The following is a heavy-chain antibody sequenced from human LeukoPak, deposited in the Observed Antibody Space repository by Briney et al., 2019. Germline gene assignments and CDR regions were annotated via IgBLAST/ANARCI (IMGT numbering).Heavy chain of an antibody. CDR2: ISSSSSYI. CDR3: ARWPRSGYYVLDY. CDR1: GFTFSSYS. J-gene: IGHJ4*02. D-gene: IGHD3-22*01. V-gene: IGHV3-21*01. Sequence: GGSLRLSCAASGFTFSSYSMNWVRQAPGKGLEWVSSISSSSSYIYYADSVKGRFTISRDNAKNSLYLQMNSLRAEDTAVYYCARWPRSGYYVLDYWGQGTLVTVSS.